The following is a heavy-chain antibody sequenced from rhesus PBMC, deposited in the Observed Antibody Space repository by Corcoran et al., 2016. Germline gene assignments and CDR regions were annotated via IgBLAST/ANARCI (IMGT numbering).Heavy chain of an antibody. CDR3: ARFTKGGSGVWFFDY. V-gene: IGHV4-127*01. CDR1: NYSIGSAYG. J-gene: IGHJ4*01. CDR2: GGGGSGPT. Sequence: QVQLQESGPGLVKPSETLSLTCAVSNYSIGSAYGWSWIRQPPEKGLEWIGEGGGGSGPTYYHPSLKSRVSISKDTSKNQFSLKLNSMSAADTAVYYCARFTKGGSGVWFFDYWGQGVLVTVSS. D-gene: IGHD3-34*01.